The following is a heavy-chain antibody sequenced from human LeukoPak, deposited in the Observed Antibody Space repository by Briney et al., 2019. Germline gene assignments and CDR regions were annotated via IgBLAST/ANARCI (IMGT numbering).Heavy chain of an antibody. CDR1: GYTFTSYY. CDR3: ERTSSIAARPFFY. CDR2: INPNSGGT. J-gene: IGHJ4*02. V-gene: IGHV1-2*02. D-gene: IGHD6-6*01. Sequence: ASVKASCKASGYTFTSYYMNWVRQATGQPLVKMRWINPNSGGTNYAPKFQCRNTLIRVTSISTTYQVLIKLRSVATAVSYCERTSSIAARPFFYWGQGALVTVSS.